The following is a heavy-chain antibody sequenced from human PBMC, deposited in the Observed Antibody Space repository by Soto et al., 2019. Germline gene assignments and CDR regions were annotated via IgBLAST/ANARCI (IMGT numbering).Heavy chain of an antibody. Sequence: QVQLVQSGAEVKKPGSSVKVSCKASGGTFSSYAISWVRQAPGQGLEWMGGIIPIFGTANYAQKFQGRVTITADGSTSTAYMELSSLRSEDTAVYYCARATSSPDSSGYYSFDYWGQGTLVTVSS. CDR1: GGTFSSYA. V-gene: IGHV1-69*01. D-gene: IGHD3-22*01. CDR2: IIPIFGTA. J-gene: IGHJ4*02. CDR3: ARATSSPDSSGYYSFDY.